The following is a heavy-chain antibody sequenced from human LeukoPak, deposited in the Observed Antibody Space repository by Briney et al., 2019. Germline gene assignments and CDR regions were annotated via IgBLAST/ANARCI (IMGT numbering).Heavy chain of an antibody. V-gene: IGHV3-23*01. J-gene: IGHJ4*02. D-gene: IGHD6-19*01. CDR3: VKDRYAASSGCGDY. CDR1: GFTFSSYA. CDR2: ISGSGGST. Sequence: GGSLRLSCAASGFTFSSYAMSWVRQAPGKGLEWVSAISGSGGSTYYADSVKGRFTISRDNAKNSLYLQMNSLRAEDTALYYCVKDRYAASSGCGDYWGQGTLVTVSS.